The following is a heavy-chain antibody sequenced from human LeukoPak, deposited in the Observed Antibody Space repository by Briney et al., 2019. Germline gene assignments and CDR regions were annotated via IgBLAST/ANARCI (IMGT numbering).Heavy chain of an antibody. CDR3: ARLPTSGYYYYGMDV. V-gene: IGHV4-59*02. CDR2: IHHSGTT. CDR1: GGSVSSDY. D-gene: IGHD3-10*01. J-gene: IGHJ6*02. Sequence: SETLSLTCSVSGGSVSSDYWSWIRQPPGKGLEYIGYIHHSGTTNQTPSLKSRVTISLDTSKNQFSLKLTSVTAADTDVYYCARLPTSGYYYYGMDVWGQGTTVTVSS.